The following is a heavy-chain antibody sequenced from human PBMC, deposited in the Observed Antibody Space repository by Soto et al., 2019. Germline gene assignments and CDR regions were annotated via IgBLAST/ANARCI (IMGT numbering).Heavy chain of an antibody. D-gene: IGHD5-12*01. J-gene: IGHJ6*02. CDR2: IYYSGST. V-gene: IGHV4-39*01. CDR1: GCSISSSSYY. Sequence: SETLSLTCTFSGCSISSSSYYWGWIRQPPGKGLEWIGSIYYSGSTYYNPSLKSRVTISVDTSKNQFSLKLSSVTAADTAVYYCARHTATRSHYYYYGMDVWGQGTTVTVSS. CDR3: ARHTATRSHYYYYGMDV.